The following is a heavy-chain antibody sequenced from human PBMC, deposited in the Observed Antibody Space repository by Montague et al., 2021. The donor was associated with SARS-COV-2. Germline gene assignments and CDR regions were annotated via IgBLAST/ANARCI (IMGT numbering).Heavy chain of an antibody. CDR2: INYSGDT. D-gene: IGHD6-19*01. V-gene: IGHV4-34*01. Sequence: SETLSLTCAVYGGSFSDYYWSWIRQPPGKGLEWIASINYSGDTYYNPSLKSRVIISIDTSRHQFSLKVNSVTAADTAVYYCARPGSTSGWFYFDDWGHGTLATVSS. J-gene: IGHJ4*01. CDR3: ARPGSTSGWFYFDD. CDR1: GGSFSDYY.